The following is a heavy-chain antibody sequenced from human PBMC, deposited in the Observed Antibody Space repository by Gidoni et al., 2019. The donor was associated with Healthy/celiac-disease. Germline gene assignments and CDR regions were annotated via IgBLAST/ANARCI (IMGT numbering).Heavy chain of an antibody. CDR3: ARDRVKVVVVPAASHYYYGMDV. V-gene: IGHV7-4-1*02. J-gene: IGHJ6*02. CDR2: INTNTGNP. CDR1: GYTFTSYA. Sequence: QVQLVQSGSELKKPGASVKVSCKASGYTFTSYAMNWVRQAPGQGLEWMGWINTNTGNPTYAQGFTGRFVFSLDTSVSTAYLQISSLKAEDTAVYYCARDRVKVVVVPAASHYYYGMDVWGQGTTVTVSS. D-gene: IGHD2-2*01.